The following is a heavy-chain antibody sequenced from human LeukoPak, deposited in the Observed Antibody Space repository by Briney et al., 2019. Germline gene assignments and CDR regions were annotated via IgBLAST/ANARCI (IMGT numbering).Heavy chain of an antibody. D-gene: IGHD6-19*01. CDR2: IYPGDSDT. CDR3: SRRGIAVAGTPAEDFQH. CDR1: GYSFSTYW. Sequence: GESLKISCKGSGYSFSTYWIGWVRQMPGKGLEWMGIIYPGDSDTRYSPSFQGQVTISADKSFSTAYLQWSSLKASDTAMYYCSRRGIAVAGTPAEDFQHWGQGTQVIVSS. J-gene: IGHJ1*01. V-gene: IGHV5-51*01.